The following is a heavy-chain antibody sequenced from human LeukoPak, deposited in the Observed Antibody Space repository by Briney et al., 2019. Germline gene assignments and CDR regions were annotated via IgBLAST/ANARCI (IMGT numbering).Heavy chain of an antibody. D-gene: IGHD6-19*01. V-gene: IGHV3-23*01. CDR1: GFTFSSYA. J-gene: IGHJ4*02. Sequence: PGGSLRLSCAASGFTFSSYAMSWVRQAPGKGLGWVSAISGSGGSTYYADSVKGRFTISRDNSKNTLYLQMNSLRAEDTAVYYCAKRHGRIAVAGTPFDYWGQGTLVTVSS. CDR2: ISGSGGST. CDR3: AKRHGRIAVAGTPFDY.